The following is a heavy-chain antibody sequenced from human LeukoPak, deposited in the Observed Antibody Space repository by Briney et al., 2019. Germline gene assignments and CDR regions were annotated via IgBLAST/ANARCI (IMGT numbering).Heavy chain of an antibody. CDR2: IGSISSYI. J-gene: IGHJ6*03. Sequence: GGSLSPSGAASEFTFSIYSITWFRHPQGKGLQWFPSIGSISSYIFYADSVKGRFTISRDNAENSVYLQMNSLRAEDTGVYYCARLDREDYSTRPVPYYNYYMPVWGKGTSVIVSS. CDR3: ARLDREDYSTRPVPYYNYYMPV. D-gene: IGHD6-13*01. CDR1: EFTFSIYS. V-gene: IGHV3-21*01.